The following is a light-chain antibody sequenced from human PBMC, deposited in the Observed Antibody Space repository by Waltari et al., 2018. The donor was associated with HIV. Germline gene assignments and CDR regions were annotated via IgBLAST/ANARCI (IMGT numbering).Light chain of an antibody. CDR1: SSDVGGYNY. Sequence: QSALTQPASVSGSPGQSIPISCTGTSSDVGGYNYVSWYQQHPGKAPKLMISEVNNRPSGVSNRFSGSKSGNTASLTISGLQAEDEADYYCSSYTSSSTLYVFGTGTKVTVL. J-gene: IGLJ1*01. CDR2: EVN. CDR3: SSYTSSSTLYV. V-gene: IGLV2-14*01.